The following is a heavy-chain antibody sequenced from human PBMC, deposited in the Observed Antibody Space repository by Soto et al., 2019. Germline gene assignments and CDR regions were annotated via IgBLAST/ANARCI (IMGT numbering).Heavy chain of an antibody. D-gene: IGHD3-10*01. J-gene: IGHJ4*02. CDR2: IYYSGST. Sequence: PSETLSLTCTVSGGSISSYYWSWIRQPPGKGLEWIGYIYYSGSTNYNPSLKSRVTISVDTSKNQFSLKLNSVTAADTAVYYCARLSGSGSYYHVYYFDYWGQGALVTVSS. CDR1: GGSISSYY. CDR3: ARLSGSGSYYHVYYFDY. V-gene: IGHV4-59*01.